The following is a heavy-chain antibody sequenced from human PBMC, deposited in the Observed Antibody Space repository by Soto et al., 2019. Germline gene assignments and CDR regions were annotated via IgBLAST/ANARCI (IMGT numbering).Heavy chain of an antibody. J-gene: IGHJ4*02. D-gene: IGHD4-17*01. Sequence: EVQLVESGGGLVQPGGSLRLSCAASGFTFSSYSMNWVRQAPGKGLEWVSYISSSSSTIYYADSVKGRFTISRDNAKNSLYLQMNSRRDEDTAVYYCARDSDYGDYTPGYWGQGTLVTVSS. V-gene: IGHV3-48*02. CDR1: GFTFSSYS. CDR2: ISSSSSTI. CDR3: ARDSDYGDYTPGY.